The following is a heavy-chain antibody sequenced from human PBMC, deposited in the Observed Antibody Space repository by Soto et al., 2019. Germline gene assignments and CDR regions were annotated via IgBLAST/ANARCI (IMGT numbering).Heavy chain of an antibody. V-gene: IGHV4-39*07. CDR2: IYYSGST. J-gene: IGHJ4*02. CDR1: GGSISSSSYY. Sequence: SETLSLTCTVSGGSISSSSYYWGWIRQPPGKGLEWIGYIYYSGSTNYNPSLKSRVTISVDTSKNQFSLKLSSVTAADTAVYYCARGTSYYDILTGRQTTDYWGQGTLVTVSS. CDR3: ARGTSYYDILTGRQTTDY. D-gene: IGHD3-9*01.